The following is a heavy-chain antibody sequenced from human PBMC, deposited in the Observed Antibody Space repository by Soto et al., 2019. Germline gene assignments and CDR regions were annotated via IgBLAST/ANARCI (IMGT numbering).Heavy chain of an antibody. CDR3: ARRRIFRDYVLIDY. CDR1: GGSFSGYY. D-gene: IGHD3-16*01. J-gene: IGHJ4*02. V-gene: IGHV4-34*01. CDR2: INHSGST. Sequence: PSETLSLTCAVYGGSFSGYYWSWIRQPPGKGLEWIGEINHSGSTNYNPSLKSRVTISVDTSKNQFSLKLSSVTAADTAVYYCARRRIFRDYVLIDYWGQGTLVTVSS.